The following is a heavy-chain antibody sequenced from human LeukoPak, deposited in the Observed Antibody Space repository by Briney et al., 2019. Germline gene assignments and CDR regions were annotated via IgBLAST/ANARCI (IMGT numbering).Heavy chain of an antibody. CDR2: IYYSGST. CDR3: ARVSVAFPRSYYFDY. J-gene: IGHJ4*02. Sequence: TSETLSLTCTVSGGSISSGDYYWSWIRQPPGKGLEWIGYIYYSGSTYYNPSLKSRVTISVDTSKNQFSLKLSSVTAADTAVYYCARVSVAFPRSYYFDYWGQGTLVAVSS. CDR1: GGSISSGDYY. D-gene: IGHD2-21*01. V-gene: IGHV4-30-4*01.